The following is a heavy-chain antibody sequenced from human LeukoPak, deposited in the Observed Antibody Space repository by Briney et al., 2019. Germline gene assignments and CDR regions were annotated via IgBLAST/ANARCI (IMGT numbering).Heavy chain of an antibody. CDR2: ISAYNGNT. CDR3: ARDLSWEWTYWFDP. CDR1: GYTFTSYG. Sequence: ASVKVSCKASGYTFTSYGISWVRLAPGQGLEWMGWISAYNGNTNYAQKLQGRVTMTTDTSTSTAYMELRSLRSDDTAVYYCARDLSWEWTYWFDPWGQGTLVTVSS. D-gene: IGHD3-3*01. J-gene: IGHJ5*02. V-gene: IGHV1-18*01.